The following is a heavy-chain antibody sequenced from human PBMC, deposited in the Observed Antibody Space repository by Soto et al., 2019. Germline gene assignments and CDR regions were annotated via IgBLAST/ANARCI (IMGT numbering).Heavy chain of an antibody. Sequence: EVQLVESGGVLVQPGGSLRLSCVAPGFTFDDYWMNWVRQAPGKGLEWVAIINKDGSERYYVDSVKGRFTISRDNSKNSLFLHMNSLRAEDTALYYCARDGHNTNDVDHWGQGTLVTVSS. D-gene: IGHD1-20*01. CDR1: GFTFDDYW. CDR3: ARDGHNTNDVDH. CDR2: INKDGSER. V-gene: IGHV3-7*01. J-gene: IGHJ5*02.